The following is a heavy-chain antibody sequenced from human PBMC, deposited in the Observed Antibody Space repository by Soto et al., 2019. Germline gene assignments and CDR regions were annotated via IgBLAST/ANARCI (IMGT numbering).Heavy chain of an antibody. CDR2: INPSGGST. J-gene: IGHJ6*02. CDR1: GYTFTSYY. D-gene: IGHD1-7*01. Sequence: GASVKVSCKASGYTFTSYYMHWVRQAPGQGLEWMGIINPSGGSTSYAQKFQGRVTMTRDTSTSTVYMELSSLRSEDTAVYYCARERSSNYFTKGYGMDVWGQGTTVTVSS. V-gene: IGHV1-46*01. CDR3: ARERSSNYFTKGYGMDV.